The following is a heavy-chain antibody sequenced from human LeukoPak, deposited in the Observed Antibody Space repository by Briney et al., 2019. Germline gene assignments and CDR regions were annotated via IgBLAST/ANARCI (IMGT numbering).Heavy chain of an antibody. Sequence: GGSLRLSCAASGFTLSTYGMHWVRQAPGKGLEWVAVISYDGSNEYYADSVKGRFTISRDNSKNTLYLQMSSLRAEDTAVYYCAKEFNRGLPDYWGQGTLVTVPS. CDR2: ISYDGSNE. CDR3: AKEFNRGLPDY. V-gene: IGHV3-30*18. CDR1: GFTLSTYG. J-gene: IGHJ4*02. D-gene: IGHD2-21*01.